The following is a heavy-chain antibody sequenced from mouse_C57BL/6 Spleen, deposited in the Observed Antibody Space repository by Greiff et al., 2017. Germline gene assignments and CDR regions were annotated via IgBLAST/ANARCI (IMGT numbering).Heavy chain of an antibody. D-gene: IGHD1-1*01. CDR1: GYTFTDYN. CDR2: INPNNGGT. J-gene: IGHJ2*01. V-gene: IGHV1-18*01. CDR3: ARSPNYYGSSWDY. Sequence: VQLKESGPELVKPGASVKIPCKASGYTFTDYNMDWVKQSHGKSLEWIGDINPNNGGTIYNQKFKGKATVTVDKSSSTAYMELRSLTSEDTAVYYCARSPNYYGSSWDYWGQGTTLTVSS.